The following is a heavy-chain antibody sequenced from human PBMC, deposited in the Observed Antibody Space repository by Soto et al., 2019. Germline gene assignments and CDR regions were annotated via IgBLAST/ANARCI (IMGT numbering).Heavy chain of an antibody. V-gene: IGHV5-51*01. CDR2: IYPGDSET. Sequence: ESLRISRKVSGYIFTSFWIGWVRQMPGKGLEWMGIIYPGDSETRYSPSFEGQVTISVDKSISTAYLQWSSLKASDTAMYYCARSYSSAWFGAEFDYWGQGTLVTSPQ. CDR3: ARSYSSAWFGAEFDY. CDR1: GYIFTSFW. D-gene: IGHD6-19*01. J-gene: IGHJ4*02.